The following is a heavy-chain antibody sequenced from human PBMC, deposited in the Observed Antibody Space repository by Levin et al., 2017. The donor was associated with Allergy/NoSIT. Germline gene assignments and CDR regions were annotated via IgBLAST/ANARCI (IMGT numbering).Heavy chain of an antibody. V-gene: IGHV1-18*01. D-gene: IGHD2-2*01. Sequence: GESLKISCKASGYPFQNYGISWVRQAPGQGLEWMGWISTHNGNTNYAQSFQGRVTMTTDTSTSTADMELRSLISDDTAVYYCARFVVTPVSYFYMDVWGKGTTVTVSS. CDR1: GYPFQNYG. CDR2: ISTHNGNT. CDR3: ARFVVTPVSYFYMDV. J-gene: IGHJ6*03.